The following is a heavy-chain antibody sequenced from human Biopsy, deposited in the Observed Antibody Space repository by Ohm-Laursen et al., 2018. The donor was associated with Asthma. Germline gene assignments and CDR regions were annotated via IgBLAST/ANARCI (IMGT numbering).Heavy chain of an antibody. V-gene: IGHV1-69*13. D-gene: IGHD5-12*01. Sequence: VKVSCKASGGTFSRYAISWVRQAPGQGLEWMGGLIPVLGTPDHAQMFEGRVTITADESTSTAYMELSSLSSEDTAVYYCARGYSGSDRIVYYYSGLEVWGQGTTVTVSS. CDR1: GGTFSRYA. CDR3: ARGYSGSDRIVYYYSGLEV. J-gene: IGHJ6*02. CDR2: LIPVLGTP.